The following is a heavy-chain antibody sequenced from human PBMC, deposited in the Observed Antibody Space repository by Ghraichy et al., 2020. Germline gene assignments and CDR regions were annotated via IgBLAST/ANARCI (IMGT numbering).Heavy chain of an antibody. Sequence: SETLSLTCNVSGVPIGAYYWSWIRQTPAKGLEWIAYTFLTGGTDYNPSLRSRATIALDTTKNHVSLTLTSVTSADTATYYCASLLDVISYNWFGVWGPGVLVTVSS. CDR1: GVPIGAYY. J-gene: IGHJ5*02. D-gene: IGHD3-16*02. CDR3: ASLLDVISYNWFGV. CDR2: TFLTGGT. V-gene: IGHV4-59*01.